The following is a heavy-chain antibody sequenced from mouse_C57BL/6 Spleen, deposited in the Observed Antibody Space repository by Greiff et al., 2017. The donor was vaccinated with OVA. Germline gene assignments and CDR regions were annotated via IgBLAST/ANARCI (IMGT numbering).Heavy chain of an antibody. J-gene: IGHJ3*01. D-gene: IGHD1-1*01. CDR1: GYSFTGYY. Sequence: VQLQQSGPELVKPGASVKISCKASGYSFTGYYMHWVKQSHGNILDWIGYIYPYNGVSSYNQKFKGKATLTVDKSSSTAYMELRSLTSEDSAVYYCASEKDYGSSLWFAYWGQGTLVTVSA. V-gene: IGHV1-31*01. CDR3: ASEKDYGSSLWFAY. CDR2: IYPYNGVS.